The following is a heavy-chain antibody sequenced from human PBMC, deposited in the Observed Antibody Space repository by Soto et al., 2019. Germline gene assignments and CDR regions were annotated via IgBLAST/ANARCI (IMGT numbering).Heavy chain of an antibody. D-gene: IGHD6-25*01. Sequence: QVQLQESGPGLVKPSQTLSLTCTVSGVSISSGGYSWTWIRQFPGKGLEWIGYIYHSGSTQYHPSVRSRVTLSVDTSKNQFSLNMTSVTAADTAMYFCARYKYSSAAWGQGTLVIVSS. J-gene: IGHJ5*02. CDR3: ARYKYSSAA. CDR1: GVSISSGGYS. CDR2: IYHSGST. V-gene: IGHV4-31*03.